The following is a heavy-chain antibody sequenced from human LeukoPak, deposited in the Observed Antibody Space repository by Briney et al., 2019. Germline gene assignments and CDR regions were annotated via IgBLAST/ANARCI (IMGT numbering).Heavy chain of an antibody. CDR2: ISGSGGNT. Sequence: GGSLRLSCAASEFTFSNYVMIWVRQAPGKGLEWVSDISGSGGNTNYADSVKGRVTISRDNSRNTLFLQMNSLRDEDTAVYYCAKRALGSFYYFDYWGQGALVTVSS. J-gene: IGHJ4*02. V-gene: IGHV3-23*01. CDR1: EFTFSNYV. CDR3: AKRALGSFYYFDY. D-gene: IGHD3-10*01.